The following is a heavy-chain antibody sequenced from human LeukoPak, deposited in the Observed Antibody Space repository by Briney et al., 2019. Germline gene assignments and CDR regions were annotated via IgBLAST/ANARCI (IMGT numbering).Heavy chain of an antibody. J-gene: IGHJ6*02. CDR3: TTDPFGYYYYYGMDV. V-gene: IGHV3-15*01. CDR2: IKSKTDGGTT. CDR1: GFTFSNAW. Sequence: GGSLRLSCAASGFTFSNAWMSWVRQAPGKGLEWVGRIKSKTDGGTTDYAAPVKGRFTISRDDSKNTLYLQMNSLKTEDTAVYYCTTDPFGYYYYYGMDVWGQGTTVTVSS. D-gene: IGHD3-3*01.